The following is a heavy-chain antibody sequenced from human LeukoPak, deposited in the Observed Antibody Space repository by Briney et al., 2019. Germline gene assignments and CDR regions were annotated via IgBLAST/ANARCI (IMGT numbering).Heavy chain of an antibody. CDR1: GYTFTSYG. CDR3: ARAVQPAAIFGTGVGNWFDP. J-gene: IGHJ5*02. V-gene: IGHV1-18*01. D-gene: IGHD2-2*01. CDR2: ISAYNGNT. Sequence: ASVKVSCKASGYTFTSYGISWVRQAPGQGLEWMGWISAYNGNTNYAQKLQGRVTMTTDTSTSTAYMELRSLRSDDTAVYYCARAVQPAAIFGTGVGNWFDPWGQGTLVTVSS.